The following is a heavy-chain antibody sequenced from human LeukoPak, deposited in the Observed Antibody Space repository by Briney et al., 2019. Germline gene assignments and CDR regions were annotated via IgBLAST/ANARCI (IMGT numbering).Heavy chain of an antibody. CDR3: AKGGGDGDFDY. Sequence: GGSLRLSCAASGXTFSSYDVHWVRQAPGKGLEWVTVISYDGSNKYYGDSVKGRFTISRDNSKNTLYLKMNSLRAEDTAVYYCAKGGGDGDFDYWGEGTLVTVSS. CDR2: ISYDGSNK. CDR1: GXTFSSYD. D-gene: IGHD4-17*01. J-gene: IGHJ4*02. V-gene: IGHV3-30*18.